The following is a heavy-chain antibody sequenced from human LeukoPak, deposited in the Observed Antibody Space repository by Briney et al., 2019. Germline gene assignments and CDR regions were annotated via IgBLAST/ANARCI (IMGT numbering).Heavy chain of an antibody. CDR1: GGSISSYY. CDR3: ASLYGDPDY. V-gene: IGHV4-59*08. CDR2: IYYSGST. Sequence: SETLSLTCTVSGGSISSYYWSWIRQPPGKGLEWIGYIYYSGSTNYDPSLKSRVTISVDTSKNQFSLKLSSVTAADTAVYYCASLYGDPDYWGQGTLVTVSP. J-gene: IGHJ4*02. D-gene: IGHD4-17*01.